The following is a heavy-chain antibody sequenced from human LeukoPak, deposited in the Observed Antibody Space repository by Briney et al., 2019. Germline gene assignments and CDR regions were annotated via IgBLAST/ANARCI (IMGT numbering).Heavy chain of an antibody. CDR1: GYSISSGYY. Sequence: PSETLSLTCAVSGYSISSGYYWGWIRQPPGKGLEWIASMYHSGSTYYNPSLKSRVTISVDTSKNQFSLKLSSVTAADTAVCYCAKNCSSTSCYWNDAFDIWGQGTMVTVSS. D-gene: IGHD2-2*01. CDR2: MYHSGST. CDR3: AKNCSSTSCYWNDAFDI. V-gene: IGHV4-38-2*01. J-gene: IGHJ3*02.